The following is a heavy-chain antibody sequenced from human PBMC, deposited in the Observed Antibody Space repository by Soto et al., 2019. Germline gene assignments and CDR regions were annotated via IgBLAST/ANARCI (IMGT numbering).Heavy chain of an antibody. Sequence: GGSLRLSCAASGFTFSSYWMSWVRQAPGKGLEWVANIKQDGSEKYYVDSVKGRFTISRDNAKNSLYLQMNSLRAEDTAVYYCSRDRGGRSRFLEWLFYYWGQGTLVTVSS. CDR1: GFTFSSYW. V-gene: IGHV3-7*03. D-gene: IGHD3-3*01. CDR2: IKQDGSEK. CDR3: SRDRGGRSRFLEWLFYY. J-gene: IGHJ4*02.